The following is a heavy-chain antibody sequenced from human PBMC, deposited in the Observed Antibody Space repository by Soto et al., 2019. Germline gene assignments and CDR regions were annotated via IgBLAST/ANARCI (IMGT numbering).Heavy chain of an antibody. V-gene: IGHV1-69*01. CDR1: GGTFSSYA. CDR3: ARDLIAAATYNWFDP. CDR2: IIPIFGTA. D-gene: IGHD6-13*01. Sequence: QVQLVQSGAEVKKPGSSVKVSCKASGGTFSSYAISWVRQAPGQGLEWMGGIIPIFGTANYAQKFQGRVTITADESTSTADMELSSLRAEDTAVYYCARDLIAAATYNWFDPWGQGTLVTVAS. J-gene: IGHJ5*02.